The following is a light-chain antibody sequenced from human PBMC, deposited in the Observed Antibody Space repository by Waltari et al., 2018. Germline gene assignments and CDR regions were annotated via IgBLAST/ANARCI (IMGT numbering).Light chain of an antibody. J-gene: IGLJ1*01. Sequence: QSALTQPASVSGSPGQSITISCTGTSSDVGGYNYVSWYQQHPGKVPKVMIYEVSNRPSGISNRFSGSKSGNTASLTISGLQAEDEADYYCTSYTTSDTIVFGTGTRVTVL. CDR2: EVS. V-gene: IGLV2-14*01. CDR3: TSYTTSDTIV. CDR1: SSDVGGYNY.